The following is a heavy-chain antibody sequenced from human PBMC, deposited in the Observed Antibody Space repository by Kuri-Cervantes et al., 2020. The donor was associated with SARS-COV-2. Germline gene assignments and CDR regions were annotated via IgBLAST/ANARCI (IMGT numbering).Heavy chain of an antibody. J-gene: IGHJ4*02. V-gene: IGHV1-69*05. CDR3: AREWTDPIEMTTPTHYDY. Sequence: SVKVSCKASGGTFSSYAISWVRQAPGQGLEWMGGIIPIFGTANYAQKFQGRVTITTDESTSTAYMELSSLRSEDTAVYYCAREWTDPIEMTTPTHYDYWGQGTLVTVS. CDR1: GGTFSSYA. D-gene: IGHD5-24*01. CDR2: IIPIFGTA.